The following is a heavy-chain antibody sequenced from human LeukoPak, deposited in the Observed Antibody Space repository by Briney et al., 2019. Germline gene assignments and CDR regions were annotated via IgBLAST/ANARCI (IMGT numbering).Heavy chain of an antibody. CDR1: GFTLSSYA. D-gene: IGHD3-16*02. CDR2: ISDTGNT. V-gene: IGHV3-23*01. CDR3: ARGGVILPFDY. J-gene: IGHJ4*02. Sequence: GGSLRLSCAASGFTLSSYAMSWVRQAPGKGLEWVSAISDTGNTYHADSVKGRFTISRDSSKNTVYLQMNSLRSEDTSVYYCARGGVILPFDYWGQGTLVTVSS.